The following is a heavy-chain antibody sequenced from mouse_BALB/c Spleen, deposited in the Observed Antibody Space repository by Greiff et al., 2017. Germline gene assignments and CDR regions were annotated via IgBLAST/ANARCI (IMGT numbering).Heavy chain of an antibody. J-gene: IGHJ4*01. D-gene: IGHD1-2*01. CDR1: GFTFSSYY. CDR2: INSNGGST. Sequence: EVKLVESGGGLVKLGGSLKLSCAASGFTFSSYYMSWVRQTPEKRLELVAAINSNGGSTYYPDTVKGRFTISRDNAKNTLYLQMSSLKSEDTALYYCASSTTAYAMDYWGQGTSVTVSS. V-gene: IGHV5-6-2*01. CDR3: ASSTTAYAMDY.